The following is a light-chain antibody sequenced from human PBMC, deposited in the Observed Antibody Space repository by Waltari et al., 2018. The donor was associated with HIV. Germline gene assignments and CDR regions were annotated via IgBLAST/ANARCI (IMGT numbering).Light chain of an antibody. CDR2: VAS. CDR3: MQALQTPYT. J-gene: IGKJ2*01. CDR1: QSRLKSNTYTY. V-gene: IGKV2-28*01. Sequence: IVLTQSPLSLLFTPGEPASISCRSSQSRLKSNTYTYLDWYLQKPGQSHHLLIYVASNRASGVPDRFSGSQSGTDCTLKISRVEAEDVGVYYCMQALQTPYTFGQGTKLEIK.